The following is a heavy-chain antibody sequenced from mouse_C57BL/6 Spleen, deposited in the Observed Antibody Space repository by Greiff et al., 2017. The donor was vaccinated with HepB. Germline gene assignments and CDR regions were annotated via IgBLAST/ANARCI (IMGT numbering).Heavy chain of an antibody. J-gene: IGHJ4*01. Sequence: EVKLMESGGGLVKPGGSLKLSCAASGFTFSSYAMSWVRQTPEKRLEWVATISDGGSYTYYPDNVKGRFTISRDNAKNNLYLQLSQLKSEDTSMYYCARDQGGYYAMDYWGQGTSVTVSS. V-gene: IGHV5-4*01. CDR1: GFTFSSYA. D-gene: IGHD1-1*02. CDR2: ISDGGSYT. CDR3: ARDQGGYYAMDY.